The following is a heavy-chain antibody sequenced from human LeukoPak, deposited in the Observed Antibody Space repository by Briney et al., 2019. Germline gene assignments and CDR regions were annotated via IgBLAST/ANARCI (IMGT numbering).Heavy chain of an antibody. V-gene: IGHV3-23*01. CDR3: AKSGPVRGVIPDY. D-gene: IGHD3-10*01. J-gene: IGHJ4*02. Sequence: GALRLSCAASGFTFSSYDMSWVRQAPGQGLEWVSGISGSGGSTYYADSVKGRFTISRANSKNTLYLQMNSLRAEDTALYYCAKSGPVRGVIPDYWGQGTLVTVSS. CDR2: ISGSGGST. CDR1: GFTFSSYD.